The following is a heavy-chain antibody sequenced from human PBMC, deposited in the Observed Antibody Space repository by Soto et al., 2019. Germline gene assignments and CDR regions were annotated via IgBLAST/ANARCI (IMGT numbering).Heavy chain of an antibody. CDR2: MNPNSGNT. Sequence: QVQLVQSGAEVQRPGASVKVSCKTSGYTFTSFDINWVRQATGQGLEWMGWMNPNSGNTVYAQMFQGRVTMTRNTSISKAYLELSSLRSEDTAVYYCARGPPQYCSGGSCYSFIRFDYWGQGTLVTVSS. V-gene: IGHV1-8*01. D-gene: IGHD2-15*01. CDR3: ARGPPQYCSGGSCYSFIRFDY. CDR1: GYTFTSFD. J-gene: IGHJ4*02.